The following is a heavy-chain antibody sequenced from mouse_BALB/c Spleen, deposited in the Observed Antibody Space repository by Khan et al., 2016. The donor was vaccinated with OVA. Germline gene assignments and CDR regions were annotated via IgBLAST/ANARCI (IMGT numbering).Heavy chain of an antibody. Sequence: QVQLQQSGAELVRPGVSVKISCKGSGYTFTDYTIHWVKQSHAKSLEWIGVISTYYGDAKYNQKFKDKATMTVDKSSNTAYMELARLTSDDSSISYCARSCITTASLLAMDYWGQGSSVTVSS. CDR3: ARSCITTASLLAMDY. D-gene: IGHD1-1*01. CDR1: GYTFTDYT. CDR2: ISTYYGDA. J-gene: IGHJ4*01. V-gene: IGHV1S137*01.